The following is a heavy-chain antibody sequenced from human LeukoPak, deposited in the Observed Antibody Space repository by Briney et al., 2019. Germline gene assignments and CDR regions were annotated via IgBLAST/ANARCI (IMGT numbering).Heavy chain of an antibody. CDR1: GFTFSNYA. V-gene: IGHV3-23*01. D-gene: IGHD3-10*01. Sequence: GGSLRLSCAASGFTFSNYAMTWVRQAPGKGLEWVSTISVSGGSTYYADSVKGRFTISRDNSKNTLYLQMNSLRAEDTAIHYCAKVPYSDYGSGKPPFMDVWGQGTTVAVPS. CDR2: ISVSGGST. J-gene: IGHJ6*02. CDR3: AKVPYSDYGSGKPPFMDV.